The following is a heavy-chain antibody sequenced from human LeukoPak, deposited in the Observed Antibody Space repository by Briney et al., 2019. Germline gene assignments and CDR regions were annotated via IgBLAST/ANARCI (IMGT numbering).Heavy chain of an antibody. CDR2: NSGSGGST. D-gene: IGHD2-8*01. V-gene: IGHV3-23*01. J-gene: IGHJ4*02. CDR1: GFTFSSYA. CDR3: AKDRSCTNDIWHGYFDY. Sequence: PGGSLSLSCAASGFTFSSYAVSWVRQAPGKRLEWVSRNSGSGGSTYSADSVKGRFTISRDNSKNTLYLRMNSLRAEDTALYYCAKDRSCTNDIWHGYFDYWGQGTLVTVSS.